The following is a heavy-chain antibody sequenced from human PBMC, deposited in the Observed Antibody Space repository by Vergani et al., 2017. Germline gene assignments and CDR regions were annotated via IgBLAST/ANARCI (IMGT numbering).Heavy chain of an antibody. CDR3: AGVGTIFGVVTDYYYYMDV. J-gene: IGHJ6*03. CDR1: GGTFSSYA. D-gene: IGHD3-3*01. CDR2: VIPIFGTA. V-gene: IGHV1-69*01. Sequence: QVQLVQSGAEVKKPGSSVKVSCKASGGTFSSYAISWVRQAPGQGLEWMGGVIPIFGTANYAQKFQGRVTITADESTSTAYMALGSLRSGDTAVYYCAGVGTIFGVVTDYYYYMDVWGKGTTVTVSS.